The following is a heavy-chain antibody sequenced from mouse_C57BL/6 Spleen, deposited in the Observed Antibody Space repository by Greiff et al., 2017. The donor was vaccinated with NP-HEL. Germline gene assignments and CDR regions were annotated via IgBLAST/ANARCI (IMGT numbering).Heavy chain of an antibody. CDR2: IDPANGNT. V-gene: IGHV14-3*01. Sequence: VQLQQSVAELVRPGASVKLSCTASGFNIKNTYMHWVKQRPEQGLEWIGRIDPANGNTKYAPKFQGKATITADTSSTTAYLQLSSLTSEDAAISYCACSDGYYGGYFDYWGQGTTLTVSS. CDR1: GFNIKNTY. D-gene: IGHD2-3*01. J-gene: IGHJ2*01. CDR3: ACSDGYYGGYFDY.